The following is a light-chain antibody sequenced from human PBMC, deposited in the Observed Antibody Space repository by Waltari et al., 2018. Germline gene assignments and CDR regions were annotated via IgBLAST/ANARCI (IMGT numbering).Light chain of an antibody. CDR3: EHYVRLPVR. CDR2: GVS. CDR1: QNVSLS. J-gene: IGKJ1*01. V-gene: IGKV3-20*01. Sequence: LACRSRQNVSLSLVRYQQKPGQPPKLLIYGVSSNATGIPDRLTGSGSRTDFKLTNSSLECEDFAIEFCEHYVRLPVRFGQGTKVETK.